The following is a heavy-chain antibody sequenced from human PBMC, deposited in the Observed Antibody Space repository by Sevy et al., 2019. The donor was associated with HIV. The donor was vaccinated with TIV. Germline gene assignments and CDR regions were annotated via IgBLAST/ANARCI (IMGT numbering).Heavy chain of an antibody. V-gene: IGHV1-69*13. J-gene: IGHJ3*01. CDR3: TRPQRPSGYSSSGDAFDV. Sequence: ASVKVSCKASGVTFSGYAINWVRQTPGQGLEWMGWIVPSFDLSKYAQKFQGSVTFTADESTDTAYMKLSSLRSDDTAVYYCTRPQRPSGYSSSGDAFDVWGQGTMVTVSS. CDR2: IVPSFDLS. D-gene: IGHD6-13*01. CDR1: GVTFSGYA.